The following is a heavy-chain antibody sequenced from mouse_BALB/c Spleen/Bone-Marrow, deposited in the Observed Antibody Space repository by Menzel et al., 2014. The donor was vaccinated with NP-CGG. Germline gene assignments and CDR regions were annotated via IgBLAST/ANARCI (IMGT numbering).Heavy chain of an antibody. D-gene: IGHD5-1-1*01. CDR3: ARNTQFAY. CDR2: IDPANGNT. J-gene: IGHJ3*01. CDR1: GFNIKDTY. Sequence: VTLKESGAELVKPGASVKLSCTASGFNIKDTYMHWVKQRPEQGLEWIGRIDPANGNTKYDPKFQGKATITADTSSNKAYLQLSSLTSEDTAVYYSARNTQFAYWGQGTLVTVSA. V-gene: IGHV14-3*02.